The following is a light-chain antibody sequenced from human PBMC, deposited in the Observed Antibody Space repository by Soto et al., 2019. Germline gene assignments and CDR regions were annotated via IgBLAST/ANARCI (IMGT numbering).Light chain of an antibody. V-gene: IGKV2-28*01. CDR3: MQALQTRT. CDR1: QSLLHSNGYNY. J-gene: IGKJ3*01. CDR2: LGS. Sequence: DIVMTQSPLSLPVTPGEPASISCRSSQSLLHSNGYNYLDWYLQKPGQSPQLLIYLGSNRASGVPDRFGGSGSGTDFTLKISRVEAEDVGVYYCMQALQTRTFGPGTKVDIK.